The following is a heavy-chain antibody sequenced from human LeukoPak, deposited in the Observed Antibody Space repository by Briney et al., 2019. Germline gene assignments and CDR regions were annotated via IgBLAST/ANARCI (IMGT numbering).Heavy chain of an antibody. V-gene: IGHV3-23*01. CDR2: ISGSGDIT. CDR1: GFTFSTYA. J-gene: IGHJ4*02. D-gene: IGHD3-16*01. CDR3: ARDRYWGYFDY. Sequence: GGSLRLSCAASGFTFSTYAMSWVRQAPGKGLEWVSAISGSGDITYLADSVKGRFTISRDNSKNTLYLQMNSLRDEDTAVYYCARDRYWGYFDYWGQGTLVTVSS.